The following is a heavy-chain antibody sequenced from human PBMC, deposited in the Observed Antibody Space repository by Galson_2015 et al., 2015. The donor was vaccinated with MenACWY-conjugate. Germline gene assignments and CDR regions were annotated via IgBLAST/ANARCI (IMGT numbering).Heavy chain of an antibody. CDR2: FDPEAGEA. Sequence: QSGAEVKKPGESLKTSCKVSGYILSEISMHWVRQAPGKGLEWLGDFDPEAGEAIYAQKFQGRVTMTEDTSTDTAYMELSSLRSEDTAVYYCATGNMMVRGLYYHYYLDVWGIGTTVTVSS. D-gene: IGHD3-10*01. J-gene: IGHJ6*03. CDR3: ATGNMMVRGLYYHYYLDV. CDR1: GYILSEIS. V-gene: IGHV1-24*01.